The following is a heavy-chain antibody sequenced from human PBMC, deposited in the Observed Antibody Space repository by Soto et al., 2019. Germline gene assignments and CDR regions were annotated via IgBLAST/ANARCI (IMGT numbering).Heavy chain of an antibody. V-gene: IGHV4-61*01. D-gene: IGHD1-7*01. CDR1: GGSVSSGSYF. CDR3: ARGIGTTRATPVY. CDR2: IYYSGST. Sequence: QVQLQESGPGLVKPSETLSLTCTVYGGSVSSGSYFWRWIRQPPGKGLEWIGYIYYSGSTNYNPPLNRRVPISVDTAKNQFSLKLISGTAADTAVDYCARGIGTTRATPVYWFQGTLVTVSS. J-gene: IGHJ4*02.